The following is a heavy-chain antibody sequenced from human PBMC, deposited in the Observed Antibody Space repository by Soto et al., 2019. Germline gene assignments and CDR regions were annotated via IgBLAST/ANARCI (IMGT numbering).Heavy chain of an antibody. CDR3: ARVLSGSSLFDY. D-gene: IGHD1-26*01. CDR2: ISYSGNT. V-gene: IGHV4-59*01. J-gene: IGHJ4*02. Sequence: PSETLSLTCTVSGGSISSDYWSWIRQPPRKGLEWIGYISYSGNTNYNPSLKSLVTISVDTSKKQFSLKLRSVTAADTAVYYCARVLSGSSLFDYWGQGMLVTVSS. CDR1: GGSISSDY.